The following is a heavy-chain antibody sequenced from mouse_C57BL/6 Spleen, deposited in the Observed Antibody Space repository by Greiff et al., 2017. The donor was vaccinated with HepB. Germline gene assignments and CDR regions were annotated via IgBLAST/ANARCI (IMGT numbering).Heavy chain of an antibody. CDR3: ARGDYYGSSPYYYAMDY. CDR2: IYPGSGNT. CDR1: GYTFTDYY. Sequence: VKLVESGAELVRPGASVKLSCKASGYTFTDYYINWVKQRPGQGLEWIARIYPGSGNTYYNEKFKGKATLTAEKSSSTAYMQLSSLTSEDSAVYFCARGDYYGSSPYYYAMDYWGQGTSVTVSS. V-gene: IGHV1-76*01. J-gene: IGHJ4*01. D-gene: IGHD1-1*01.